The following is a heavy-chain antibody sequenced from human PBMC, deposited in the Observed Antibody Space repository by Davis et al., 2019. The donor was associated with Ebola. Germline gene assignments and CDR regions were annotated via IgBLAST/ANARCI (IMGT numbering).Heavy chain of an antibody. J-gene: IGHJ6*02. CDR1: GGTFSSYA. CDR3: AGLYGDYRSYYYGMDV. V-gene: IGHV1-69*13. D-gene: IGHD4-17*01. Sequence: AASVTVSCKASGGTFSSYAISWVRQAPGQGLEWMGGIIPIFGTANYAQKFQGRVTITADESTSTAYMELSSLRSEDTAVYYCAGLYGDYRSYYYGMDVWGQGTTVTVSS. CDR2: IIPIFGTA.